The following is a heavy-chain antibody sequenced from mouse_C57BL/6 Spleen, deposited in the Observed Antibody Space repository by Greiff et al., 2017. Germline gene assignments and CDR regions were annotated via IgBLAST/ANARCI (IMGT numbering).Heavy chain of an antibody. CDR3: ARGGGYYAMDY. Sequence: QVQLQQPGAELVKPGASVKLSCKASCYTFTSYWMHWVKQRPGQGLEWIGMIHPNSGSTNYNEKFKSKATLTVDKSSSTAYMQLSSLTSEDSAVYYGARGGGYYAMDYWGQGTSVTVSS. V-gene: IGHV1-64*01. CDR1: CYTFTSYW. J-gene: IGHJ4*01. CDR2: IHPNSGST.